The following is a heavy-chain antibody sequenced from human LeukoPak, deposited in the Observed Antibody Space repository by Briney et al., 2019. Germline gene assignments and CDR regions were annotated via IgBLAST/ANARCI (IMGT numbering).Heavy chain of an antibody. CDR1: GFTFSDYY. CDR2: ISSSGSTI. CDR3: ARDLSSSWYKWGPDAFDI. J-gene: IGHJ3*02. V-gene: IGHV3-11*01. D-gene: IGHD6-13*01. Sequence: GGSLRLSCAASGFTFSDYYMSWIRQAPGKGLEWVSYISSSGSTIYYADSVKGRFTISRDNAKNSLYLQMNSLRAEDTAVYYCARDLSSSWYKWGPDAFDIWGQGTMVTVSS.